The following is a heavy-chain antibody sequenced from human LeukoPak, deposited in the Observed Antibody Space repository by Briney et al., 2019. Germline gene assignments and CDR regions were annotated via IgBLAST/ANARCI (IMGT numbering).Heavy chain of an antibody. V-gene: IGHV6-1*01. CDR2: TYYRSRWYN. CDR3: ARGGRYRNGWYYFDS. Sequence: KTSQTLSLTCVISGDSVSSDSAAWNWIRQSPSRGLEWLGTTYYRSRWYNDYAVSLKSRITVNPDTSKNQFSLQLNSVTPEDTAMYYCARGGRYRNGWYYFDSWGQGSLVTVSS. D-gene: IGHD6-19*01. CDR1: GDSVSSDSAA. J-gene: IGHJ4*02.